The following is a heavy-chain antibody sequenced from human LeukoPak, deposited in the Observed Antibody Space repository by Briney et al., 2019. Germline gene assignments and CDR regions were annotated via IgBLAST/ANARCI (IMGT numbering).Heavy chain of an antibody. Sequence: SETLSLTCTVSGGSISSYYWSWIRQPAGKGLEWIGRIYTSGSTNYNPSLKSRVTMSVDTSKNQFSLKLSSVTAADTAVYYCAAWAYYYGSGKLPYMDVWGKGTTVTISS. V-gene: IGHV4-4*07. D-gene: IGHD3-10*01. J-gene: IGHJ6*03. CDR1: GGSISSYY. CDR2: IYTSGST. CDR3: AAWAYYYGSGKLPYMDV.